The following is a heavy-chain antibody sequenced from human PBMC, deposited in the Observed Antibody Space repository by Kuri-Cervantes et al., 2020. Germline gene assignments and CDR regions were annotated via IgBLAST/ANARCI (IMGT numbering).Heavy chain of an antibody. V-gene: IGHV1-2*02. J-gene: IGHJ6*02. CDR3: ASGVGELGYYGMDV. CDR2: INPKSGGT. Sequence: ASVKVSCKASGYTFTDCYIHWVRQAPGQGLEWMGWINPKSGGTNYAQRFQQRVTVTRDTSISTAYMELSGLSSDDTAMYYCASGVGELGYYGMDVWGQGTTVTVSS. CDR1: GYTFTDCY. D-gene: IGHD3-10*01.